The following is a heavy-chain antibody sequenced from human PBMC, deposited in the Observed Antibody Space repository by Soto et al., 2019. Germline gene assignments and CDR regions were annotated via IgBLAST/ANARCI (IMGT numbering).Heavy chain of an antibody. J-gene: IGHJ3*02. D-gene: IGHD3-3*01. Sequence: ASVKVSCKASGYMFTGYGITWVRQAPGQGLEWMGWISPYNGNTNYAQRFQDRVTMTTDTSTSTAYMELRSLRSDDTAVYYCASLPTYRRFLEWLDAFDIWGQGTMVTVSS. V-gene: IGHV1-18*01. CDR3: ASLPTYRRFLEWLDAFDI. CDR1: GYMFTGYG. CDR2: ISPYNGNT.